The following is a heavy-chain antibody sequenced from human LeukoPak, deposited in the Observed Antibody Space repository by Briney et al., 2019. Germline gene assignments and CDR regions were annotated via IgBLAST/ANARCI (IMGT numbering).Heavy chain of an antibody. CDR2: FDPEDGET. D-gene: IGHD2-15*01. V-gene: IGHV1-24*01. CDR1: GYTLTELS. Sequence: ASVKVSCKVSGYTLTELSMHWVRQAPGKGLEWMGGFDPEDGETIYAQKFQGRVTMTEDTSTDTAYMELSSLRSEDTAVYYCATVGEGLVVAATVHAFDIWGQGTMVTVSS. CDR3: ATVGEGLVVAATVHAFDI. J-gene: IGHJ3*02.